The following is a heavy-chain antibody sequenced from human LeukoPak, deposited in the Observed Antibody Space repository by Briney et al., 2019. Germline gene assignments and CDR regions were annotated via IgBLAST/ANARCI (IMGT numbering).Heavy chain of an antibody. V-gene: IGHV1-8*01. J-gene: IGHJ6*02. D-gene: IGHD1-1*01. CDR2: MNPNSGNT. CDR3: ARGGTTGTTGYYYYGMDV. Sequence: ASVKVSCKASGYTFTSYDINWVRQATGQGLEWMGWMNPNSGNTGYAQKFQGRVTMTRSTSISTAYMELSSLRSEDTAVYYCARGGTTGTTGYYYYGMDVWGQGTTVTVSS. CDR1: GYTFTSYD.